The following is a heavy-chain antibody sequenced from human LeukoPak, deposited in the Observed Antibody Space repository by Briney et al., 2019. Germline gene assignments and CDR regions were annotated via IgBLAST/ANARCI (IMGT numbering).Heavy chain of an antibody. CDR3: AKGGAPMAWWGRNAFDI. D-gene: IGHD3-16*01. J-gene: IGHJ3*02. V-gene: IGHV3-23*01. CDR1: GFTFSSYA. CDR2: ISGSGGST. Sequence: GGSLRLSCAASGFTFSSYAMSWVRQAPGKGLEWVSAISGSGGSTYYADSVKGRFTISRDNSKNTLYLQMNSLRAEDTAVYYCAKGGAPMAWWGRNAFDIWGQGTMVTVSS.